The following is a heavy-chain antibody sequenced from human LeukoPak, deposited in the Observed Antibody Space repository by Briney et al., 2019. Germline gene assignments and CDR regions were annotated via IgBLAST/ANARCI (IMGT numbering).Heavy chain of an antibody. Sequence: SETLSLTCTVSGGSISSSSYYWGWIRQPPGKGLEWIGSIYYSGSTYYNPSLKSRVTISVDTSKNQFSLKLSSVTAADTAVYYCARSPATVVTPAYYFDYWGQGTLVTVSS. CDR1: GGSISSSSYY. D-gene: IGHD4-23*01. V-gene: IGHV4-39*07. CDR2: IYYSGST. J-gene: IGHJ4*02. CDR3: ARSPATVVTPAYYFDY.